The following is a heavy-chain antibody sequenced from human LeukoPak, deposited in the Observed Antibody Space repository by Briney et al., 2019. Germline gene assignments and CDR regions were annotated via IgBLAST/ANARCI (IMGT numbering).Heavy chain of an antibody. CDR1: GYKFISYS. V-gene: IGHV1-18*01. Sequence: GASVKVSCKASGYKFISYSFSWVRQAPGQGLEWMGWVSAYNGNTKYAQKFQDRVTMTTNTSTSTAYMELRSLRHDDTAVYYCAREGGVWGVTVAGFDPWGQGTLVSVSS. CDR2: VSAYNGNT. CDR3: AREGGVWGVTVAGFDP. J-gene: IGHJ5*02. D-gene: IGHD3-10*01.